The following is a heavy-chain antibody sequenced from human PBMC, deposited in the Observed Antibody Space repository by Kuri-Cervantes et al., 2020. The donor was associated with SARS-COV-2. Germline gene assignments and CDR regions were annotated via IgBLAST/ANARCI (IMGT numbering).Heavy chain of an antibody. J-gene: IGHJ1*01. CDR2: IYQAGST. CDR3: VAAILGVDTGYFQH. CDR1: GYSTSSGGYS. D-gene: IGHD3-3*01. V-gene: IGHV4-30-2*01. Sequence: SCAVSGYSTSSGGYSWSWIRQPPGKGLEWIGSIYQAGSTFYNPSLKSRVSISLDRSKNQYSLNLSSVTAADTAVYYCVAAILGVDTGYFQHWGQGTLVTVSS.